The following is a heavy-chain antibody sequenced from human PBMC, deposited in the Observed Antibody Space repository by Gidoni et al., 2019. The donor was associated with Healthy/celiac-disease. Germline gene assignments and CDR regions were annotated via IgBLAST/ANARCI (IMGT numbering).Heavy chain of an antibody. Sequence: QVQLQESGPGLVKPSETLSLTCTVSGGSISSYYWSWIRQPPGKGLEWIGYIYYSGSTNYNPSLKSRVTISVDTSKNQFSLKLSSVTAADTAVYYCARAVLAAAGTWDWFDPWGQGTLVTVSS. CDR1: GGSISSYY. J-gene: IGHJ5*02. CDR2: IYYSGST. D-gene: IGHD6-13*01. CDR3: ARAVLAAAGTWDWFDP. V-gene: IGHV4-59*01.